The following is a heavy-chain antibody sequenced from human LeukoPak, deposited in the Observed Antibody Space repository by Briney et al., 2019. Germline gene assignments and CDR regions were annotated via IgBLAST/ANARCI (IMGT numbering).Heavy chain of an antibody. CDR1: GGSLSSYY. CDR3: ARDGYYYDSSGYSYYFDY. Sequence: PSETLSLTCTVSGGSLSSYYWSWVRQPPGKGLEWIGYIYYSGSTKYKPSLTSRGTISVDTSKNQFSLKLSSVTAADTAVYYCARDGYYYDSSGYSYYFDYWGPGTLVTVSS. CDR2: IYYSGST. J-gene: IGHJ4*02. D-gene: IGHD3-22*01. V-gene: IGHV4-59*01.